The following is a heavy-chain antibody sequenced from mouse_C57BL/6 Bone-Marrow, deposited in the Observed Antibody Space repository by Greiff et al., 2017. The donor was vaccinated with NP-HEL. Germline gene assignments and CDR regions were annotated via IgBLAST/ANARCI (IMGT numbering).Heavy chain of an antibody. D-gene: IGHD2-5*01. V-gene: IGHV1-39*01. CDR1: GYSFTDYN. CDR3: ARYSNFVRWYFDV. Sequence: VQLQQSGPELVKPGASVKISCKASGYSFTDYNMNWVKQSNGKSLEWIGVIIPNYGTTSYNQKFKGKATLTADQSSNTAYMQLNSLTSEDSAVYYCARYSNFVRWYFDVGGTGTTVTVSS. CDR2: IIPNYGTT. J-gene: IGHJ1*03.